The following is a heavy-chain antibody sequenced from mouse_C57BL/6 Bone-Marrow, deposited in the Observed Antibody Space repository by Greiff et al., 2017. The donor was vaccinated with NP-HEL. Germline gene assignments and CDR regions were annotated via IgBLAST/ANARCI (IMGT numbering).Heavy chain of an antibody. CDR2: SRNKANDYTT. V-gene: IGHV7-1*01. CDR1: GFTFSDFY. CDR3: ARDAPFYYYGSSFYWYFDV. Sequence: EVKLVESGGGLVQSGRSLRLSCATSGFTFSDFYMEWVRQAPGKGLEWIAASRNKANDYTTEYSASVKGRFIVSRDTSQSILYLQMNALRAEDTAIYYCARDAPFYYYGSSFYWYFDVWGTGTTVTVSS. D-gene: IGHD1-1*01. J-gene: IGHJ1*03.